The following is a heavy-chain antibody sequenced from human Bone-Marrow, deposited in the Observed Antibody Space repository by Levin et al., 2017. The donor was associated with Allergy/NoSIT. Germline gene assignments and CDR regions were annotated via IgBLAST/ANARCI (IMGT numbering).Heavy chain of an antibody. CDR2: VYHSGST. D-gene: IGHD6-19*01. CDR3: SARTYGRGWKTIDY. CDR1: GDSVYTSHYY. J-gene: IGHJ4*02. V-gene: IGHV4-39*07. Sequence: TSETLSLTCTVSGDSVYTSHYYWDWIRQPPGKGLEWIGSVYHSGSTYYNPSLKSRVTVSRGMSKNEFSLKLSSVTAADTAVYYCSARTYGRGWKTIDYWGQGTLVTVSS.